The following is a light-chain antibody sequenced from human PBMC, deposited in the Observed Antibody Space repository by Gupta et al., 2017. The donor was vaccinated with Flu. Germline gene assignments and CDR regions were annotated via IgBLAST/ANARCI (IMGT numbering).Light chain of an antibody. CDR2: LAS. Sequence: DIVLQRSQLSLLVTRGEPDSTSCRASQGQLHSNGYNYLDWYLQKPGQSPQLLMSLASKRASGVPDRVSGSGSGTDFTPKISRVEAEDVGVYYGMQARQSPYSFGQGTKMDIK. CDR3: MQARQSPYS. V-gene: IGKV2-28*01. J-gene: IGKJ2*03. CDR1: QGQLHSNGYNY.